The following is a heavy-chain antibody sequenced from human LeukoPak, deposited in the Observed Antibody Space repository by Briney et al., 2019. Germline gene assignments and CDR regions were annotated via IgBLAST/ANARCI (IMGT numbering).Heavy chain of an antibody. CDR2: IIPLFGTA. D-gene: IGHD4-23*01. Sequence: SVKVSCKASGGTFSSYAINWVRQAPGQGLEWMGGIIPLFGTANYAQKFQGRVTITAVESMRTAYMELSSLRSVDTAVYYCARGWLAETTVVTPYNYWGQGTLVTVSS. J-gene: IGHJ4*02. CDR1: GGTFSSYA. V-gene: IGHV1-69*13. CDR3: ARGWLAETTVVTPYNY.